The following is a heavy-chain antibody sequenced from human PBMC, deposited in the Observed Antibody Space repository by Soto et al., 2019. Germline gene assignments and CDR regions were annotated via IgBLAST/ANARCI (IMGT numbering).Heavy chain of an antibody. D-gene: IGHD2-21*01. J-gene: IGHJ4*02. CDR3: GRSSCGCFDY. Sequence: EVQLLESGGGLVQPGGTLTLSWAASGFTLSHYWMHWVRKVPGRGLVWVARLNYDGSETHYADSVRGRFAISRDNAKNTVYLQMSNLRSEDTAIYYCGRSSCGCFDYWGRGTLVTVSS. V-gene: IGHV3-74*01. CDR2: LNYDGSET. CDR1: GFTLSHYW.